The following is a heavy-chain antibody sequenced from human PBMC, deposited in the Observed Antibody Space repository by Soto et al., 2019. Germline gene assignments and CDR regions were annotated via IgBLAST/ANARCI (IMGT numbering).Heavy chain of an antibody. J-gene: IGHJ4*02. CDR1: GFTVSNNY. V-gene: IGHV3-53*01. CDR2: IYSGGYT. D-gene: IGHD3-10*01. Sequence: EVQLVESGGGLIQPGGSLRLSCAVSGFTVSNNYMSWVRQAPGKGLEGVSVIYSGGYTAYGDSVKGRFTISRDNSKNTQIFQKKTLGPEDPAFFFGATHPGGGGYWGQGTLVTVSS. CDR3: ATHPGGGGY.